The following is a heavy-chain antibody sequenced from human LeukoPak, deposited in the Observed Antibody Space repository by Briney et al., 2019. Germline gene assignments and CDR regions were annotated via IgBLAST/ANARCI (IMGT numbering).Heavy chain of an antibody. J-gene: IGHJ6*03. CDR1: GYTFTSYA. CDR2: INTNTGNP. CDR3: ARESSSWCFYYYYYFMDV. Sequence: ASVKVSCKASGYTFTSYAMNWVRQAPGQELEWMGWINTNTGNPTYTQGFTGRFVFSLDTTVSTPYPQTRSLKAQGPSVYHRARESSSWCFYYYYYFMDVWGKGTTVTVSS. V-gene: IGHV7-4-1*01. D-gene: IGHD6-13*01.